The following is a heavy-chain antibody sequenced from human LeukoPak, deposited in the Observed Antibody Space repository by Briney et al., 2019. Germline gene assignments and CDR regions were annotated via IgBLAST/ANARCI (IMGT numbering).Heavy chain of an antibody. CDR1: GGSISSSSYY. V-gene: IGHV4-39*01. D-gene: IGHD4-23*01. CDR2: IYYTGTT. CDR3: ARRGRFAGNIXWE. Sequence: PSETLSLTCTVSGGSISSSSYYWGWIRQSPGKGLEWIGSIYYTGTTYYSPSLKSRLTISVDTSGNQFSLRLSSVTAADTAVYYCARRGRFAGNIXWEWGQGTQVTVSS. J-gene: IGHJ4*02.